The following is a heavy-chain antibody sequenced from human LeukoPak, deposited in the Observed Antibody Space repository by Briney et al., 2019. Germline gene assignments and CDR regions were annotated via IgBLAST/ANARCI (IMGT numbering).Heavy chain of an antibody. J-gene: IGHJ2*01. D-gene: IGHD3-22*01. V-gene: IGHV4-38-2*02. CDR1: GYSISSGYY. CDR3: ASNYYDSSGYYNWYFDL. Sequence: SETLSLTWTVSGYSISSGYYWVWIRQPPGKGLEWIGSIYHSGSTYYNPSLKSRVTISVDTSKNQFSLKLSSVTVADTAVYYCASNYYDSSGYYNWYFDLWGRGTLVTVSS. CDR2: IYHSGST.